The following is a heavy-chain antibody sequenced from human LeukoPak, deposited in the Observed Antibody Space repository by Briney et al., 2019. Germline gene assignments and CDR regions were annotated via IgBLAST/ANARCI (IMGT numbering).Heavy chain of an antibody. D-gene: IGHD1-26*01. Sequence: SETLSLTCTVSGGLISRIEYYWGCVRQSPVKGHEWLGHIYHTGTTLYSPHLNNRLTVSVDSSKNQFSLTLNSVTAADTAVYYCASVSVWELATHTGGSFDYWGRGILVTVSS. CDR3: ASVSVWELATHTGGSFDY. V-gene: IGHV4-30-4*01. J-gene: IGHJ4*02. CDR2: IYHTGTT. CDR1: GGLISRIEYY.